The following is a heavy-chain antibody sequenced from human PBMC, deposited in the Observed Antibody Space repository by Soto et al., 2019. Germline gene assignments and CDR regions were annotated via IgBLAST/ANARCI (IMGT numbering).Heavy chain of an antibody. D-gene: IGHD6-13*01. CDR1: GYTFTSYG. J-gene: IGHJ5*02. CDR3: ARFVAAAAQRSWFDP. Sequence: ASVKVSCKASGYTFTSYGISWVRQAPGQGLEWMGWISAYNGNTNYAQKLQGRVTMTTDTSTSTAYMELRSLRSDDTAVYYCARFVAAAAQRSWFDPWGQGTLVTVSS. CDR2: ISAYNGNT. V-gene: IGHV1-18*01.